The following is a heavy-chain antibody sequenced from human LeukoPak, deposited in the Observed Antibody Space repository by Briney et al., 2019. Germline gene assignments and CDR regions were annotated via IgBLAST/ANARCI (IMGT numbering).Heavy chain of an antibody. CDR3: AGDRDFWTPAEYFQH. V-gene: IGHV1-2*02. CDR1: GYTFTGYY. J-gene: IGHJ1*01. Sequence: GASVKVSCKASGYTFTGYYMHWVRQAPGQGLEWMGWINPNSGGTNYAQKLQGRVTMTTDTSTSTAYMELRSLRSDDTAVYYCAGDRDFWTPAEYFQHWGQGTLVTVSS. CDR2: INPNSGGT. D-gene: IGHD3/OR15-3a*01.